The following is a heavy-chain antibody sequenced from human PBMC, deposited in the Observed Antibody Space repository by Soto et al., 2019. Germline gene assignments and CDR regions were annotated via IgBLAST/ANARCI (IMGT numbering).Heavy chain of an antibody. CDR2: INHSGST. V-gene: IGHV4-34*01. Sequence: TSETLSLTCAVYGGSFSGYYWSWIRQPPGKGLEWIGEINHSGSTNYNPSLKSRVTISVDTSKNQFSLKLSSVTAADTAVYYCARGPSTMIRGVIKTRAPFDYWGQGTLVTVSS. D-gene: IGHD3-10*01. CDR1: GGSFSGYY. CDR3: ARGPSTMIRGVIKTRAPFDY. J-gene: IGHJ4*02.